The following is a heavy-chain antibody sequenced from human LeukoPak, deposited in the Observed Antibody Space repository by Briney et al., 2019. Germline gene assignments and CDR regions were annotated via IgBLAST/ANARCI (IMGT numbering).Heavy chain of an antibody. CDR2: IYHSGST. Sequence: SETLSLTCTVSGGSISSYYWSWIRQPPGKGLEWIGEIYHSGSTNYNPSLKSRVTISVDKSKNQFSLKLSSVTAADTAVYYCARTYNWNDALGYWGQGTLVTVSS. CDR3: ARTYNWNDALGY. D-gene: IGHD1-20*01. V-gene: IGHV4-59*12. CDR1: GGSISSYY. J-gene: IGHJ4*02.